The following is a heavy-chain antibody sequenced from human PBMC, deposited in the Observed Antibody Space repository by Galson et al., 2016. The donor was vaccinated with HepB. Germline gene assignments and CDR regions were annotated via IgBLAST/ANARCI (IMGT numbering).Heavy chain of an antibody. CDR1: GYTFSTDW. Sequence: QSGAEVKKPGESLKISCKGSGYTFSTDWIGWVRQLPGKGLEWMGVIYPHDSDTSYSPSFQGQVTISADKSVSTAYLQWSSLKASDTAMYFCARRGGATYGDWGQGTLVTVSS. CDR2: IYPHDSDT. CDR3: ARRGGATYGD. D-gene: IGHD4/OR15-4a*01. J-gene: IGHJ4*02. V-gene: IGHV5-51*01.